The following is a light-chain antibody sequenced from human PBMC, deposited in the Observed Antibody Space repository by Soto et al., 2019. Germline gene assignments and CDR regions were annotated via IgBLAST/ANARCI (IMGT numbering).Light chain of an antibody. CDR3: QQSYRSPYT. J-gene: IGKJ2*01. V-gene: IGKV1-39*01. Sequence: DIQMTQSPSSLSASVGDRVTITCRASQSISSYLNWYQQKPGKAPKFLIYVASTLQSGVPTRFSGRGSETDLPLHISSLQPEDFATYYCQQSYRSPYTFGQGTKLEIK. CDR1: QSISSY. CDR2: VAS.